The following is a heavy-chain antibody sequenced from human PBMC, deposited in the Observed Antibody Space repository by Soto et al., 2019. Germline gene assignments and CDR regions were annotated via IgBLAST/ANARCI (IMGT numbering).Heavy chain of an antibody. CDR1: GFSFSNCG. D-gene: IGHD6-13*01. J-gene: IGHJ3*01. CDR2: IWYDGTNK. CDR3: ARDYHSAAGTNDAFHL. Sequence: GGSLRLSCTASGFSFSNCGMHWLRQAPGKGLEWVALIWYDGTNKYYVDSVKGRFTISRDISKNTLYLQMNSLRAEDTAVYYCARDYHSAAGTNDAFHLWGQGTMVTVSS. V-gene: IGHV3-33*01.